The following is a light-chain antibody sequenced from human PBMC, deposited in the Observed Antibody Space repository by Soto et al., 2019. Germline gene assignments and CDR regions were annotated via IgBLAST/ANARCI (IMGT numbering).Light chain of an antibody. CDR2: DAS. V-gene: IGKV1-5*01. CDR3: HQYHNYSSS. J-gene: IGKJ2*03. Sequence: DIQLTQSPSIVSASLGDRVTISCRASKSVFIWLAWYQQKRGKAPKLLIYDASALESGVPPRFSGSGFETEFTLSIDGLQSDDYALYYCHQYHNYSSSFGKGTELEI. CDR1: KSVFIW.